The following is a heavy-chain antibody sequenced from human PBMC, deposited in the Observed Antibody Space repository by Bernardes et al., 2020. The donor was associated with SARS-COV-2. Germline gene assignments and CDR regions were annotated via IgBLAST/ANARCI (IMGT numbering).Heavy chain of an antibody. J-gene: IGHJ3*02. D-gene: IGHD3-16*01. CDR2: FYSGGRT. Sequence: GGSLRLSCAASGFTLRSYYFTWVRQAPGQGLEWVSIFYSGGRTFYSDSVKDRFTISRDHSKNTLYLQMDSLSAEDTALDYCARRGVRSGATGAFDIWGRGTMVTVSS. V-gene: IGHV3-53*01. CDR3: ARRGVRSGATGAFDI. CDR1: GFTLRSYY.